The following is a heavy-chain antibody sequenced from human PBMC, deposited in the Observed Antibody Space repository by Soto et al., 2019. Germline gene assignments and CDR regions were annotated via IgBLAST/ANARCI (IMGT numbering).Heavy chain of an antibody. Sequence: KTSETLSLTCTVSGAALSRGGYFYTWVRQPPGKGLEWLGYIYYSGSTNYNPSLKSRVTISVDTSKNQFSLKLSSVTAADTAVYYCARGGYDRPDYFDYWGQGTLVTVSS. J-gene: IGHJ4*02. CDR2: IYYSGST. V-gene: IGHV4-61*08. CDR1: GAALSRGGYF. D-gene: IGHD5-12*01. CDR3: ARGGYDRPDYFDY.